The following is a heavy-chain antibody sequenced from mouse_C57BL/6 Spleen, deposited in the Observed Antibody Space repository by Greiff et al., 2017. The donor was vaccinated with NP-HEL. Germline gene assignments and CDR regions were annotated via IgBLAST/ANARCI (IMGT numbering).Heavy chain of an antibody. CDR1: GFTFSSYT. CDR3: ARQDYYRAWFAY. D-gene: IGHD2-1*01. CDR2: ISGGGGNT. Sequence: EVMLVESGGGLVKPGGSLKLSCAASGFTFSSYTMSWVRQTPEKRLEWVATISGGGGNTYYPDSVKGRFTISRDNAKNTLYLQMSSLRSEDTALYYCARQDYYRAWFAYWGQGTLVTVSA. V-gene: IGHV5-9*01. J-gene: IGHJ3*01.